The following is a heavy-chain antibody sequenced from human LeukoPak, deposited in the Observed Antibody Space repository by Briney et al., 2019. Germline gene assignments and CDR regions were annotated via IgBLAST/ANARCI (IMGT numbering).Heavy chain of an antibody. CDR2: IGTSSSTT. V-gene: IGHV3-48*01. CDR3: ARFAAGGSYYYYMDV. CDR1: GFTFSTYT. J-gene: IGHJ6*03. D-gene: IGHD6-25*01. Sequence: GGSLSLSCAASGFTFSTYTMNWVRQPPGKGLEWVSNIGTSSSTTYYADSVKGRFTISRDNAKNSLYLQMNSLRADDTAVYYCARFAAGGSYYYYMDVWGKGTTVTVSS.